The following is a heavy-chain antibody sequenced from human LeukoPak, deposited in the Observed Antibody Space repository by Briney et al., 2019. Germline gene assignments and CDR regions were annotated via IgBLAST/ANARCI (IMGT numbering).Heavy chain of an antibody. CDR1: GGSISSGDYY. CDR3: ARVIGYDQLDY. Sequence: PSQTLSLTCSVSGGSISSGDYYWSWIRQHPGKGLEWIGYIHYSGSTYYNPSLKSRVSISVSTSKNRFSLQLSSVTAADTAVYYCARVIGYDQLDYWGQGTLVTVFS. CDR2: IHYSGST. J-gene: IGHJ4*02. D-gene: IGHD5-12*01. V-gene: IGHV4-31*03.